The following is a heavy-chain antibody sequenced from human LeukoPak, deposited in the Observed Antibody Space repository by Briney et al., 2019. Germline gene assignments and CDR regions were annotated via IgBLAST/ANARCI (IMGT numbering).Heavy chain of an antibody. CDR1: GFTFSNAW. J-gene: IGHJ6*03. V-gene: IGHV3-15*01. D-gene: IGHD2-2*01. CDR3: TTLEVVPAATHSLHRYYYYYMDV. Sequence: GGSLRLSCAASGFTFSNAWMSWVRQAPGKGLEWVGRIKSKTDGGTTDYAAPVKGRFTISRDDSKNTLYLQMNSLKTEDTAVYYCTTLEVVPAATHSLHRYYYYYMDVWGKGTTVTISS. CDR2: IKSKTDGGTT.